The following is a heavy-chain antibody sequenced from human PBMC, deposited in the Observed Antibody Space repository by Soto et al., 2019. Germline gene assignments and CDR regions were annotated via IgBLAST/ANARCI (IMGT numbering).Heavy chain of an antibody. Sequence: PGGSLRLSCAASGFTFSNAWMNWVRQAPGKGLEWVGRIKSKTDGGTTDYAAPVKGRFTISRDDSKNTLYLQMNSLKTEDTAVYYCTTDRFWLWQQLVNYYYYGMDVWGQGTTVTVSS. D-gene: IGHD6-13*01. V-gene: IGHV3-15*07. CDR2: IKSKTDGGTT. CDR1: GFTFSNAW. J-gene: IGHJ6*02. CDR3: TTDRFWLWQQLVNYYYYGMDV.